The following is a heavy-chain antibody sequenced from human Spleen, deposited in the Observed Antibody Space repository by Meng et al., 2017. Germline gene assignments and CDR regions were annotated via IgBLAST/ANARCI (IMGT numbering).Heavy chain of an antibody. V-gene: IGHV3-23*01. CDR3: AKDQWQNLVRWFDP. CDR2: ISGSGGST. J-gene: IGHJ5*02. D-gene: IGHD6-13*01. Sequence: EVQLLESGGGWVQPGGSLGLSCAASGFTFSSHAMSWVRQAPGKGLEWVSAISGSGGSTYYADSVRGRFTISRDNSKKTLYLQMNSLRAEDTALYYCAKDQWQNLVRWFDPWGRGTLVTVSS. CDR1: GFTFSSHA.